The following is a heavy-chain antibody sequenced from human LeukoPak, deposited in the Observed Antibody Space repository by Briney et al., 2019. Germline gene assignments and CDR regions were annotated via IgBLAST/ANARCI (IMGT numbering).Heavy chain of an antibody. D-gene: IGHD3-9*01. CDR2: IKQTGNEK. Sequence: PGGSLRLSCAVSGFTFSNYWMSWVRQAPGKGLEWVANIKQTGNEKYYVDSVRGRFTISRDNAKNTLYLQMNTLRVEDTAVYYCTRDLMDYDVSTGLHHYYMDVWGQGTTVTVSS. V-gene: IGHV3-7*01. CDR1: GFTFSNYW. J-gene: IGHJ6*02. CDR3: TRDLMDYDVSTGLHHYYMDV.